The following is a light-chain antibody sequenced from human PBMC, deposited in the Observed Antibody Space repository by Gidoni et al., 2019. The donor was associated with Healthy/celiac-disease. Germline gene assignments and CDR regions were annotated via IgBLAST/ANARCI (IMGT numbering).Light chain of an antibody. CDR1: HGVSSY. V-gene: IGKV3-11*01. CDR3: QQRSNWPPT. J-gene: IGKJ3*01. Sequence: PASLSSSPGERATLSCRARHGVSSYLAWYQQKPGQAPRLLIYDASNRATGIPARFSGSGSGTDFTLTISSLEPEDFAVYYCQQRSNWPPTFGPXTKVDIK. CDR2: DAS.